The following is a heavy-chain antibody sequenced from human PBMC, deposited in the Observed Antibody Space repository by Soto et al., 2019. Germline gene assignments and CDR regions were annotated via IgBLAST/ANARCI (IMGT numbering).Heavy chain of an antibody. CDR2: IWYDGNNK. CDR3: ARRGAGYIWNFDY. V-gene: IGHV3-33*01. CDR1: GFTFSNYG. Sequence: QVQLVESGGGVVQPGRSLRLSCAASGFTFSNYGMHWVRQAPGKGLEWVAVIWYDGNNKYYADSVEGRFTISRDNSKNTLYLQMNSLRAEDTAVYYCARRGAGYIWNFDYWGQGTLVTVSS. J-gene: IGHJ4*02. D-gene: IGHD1-26*01.